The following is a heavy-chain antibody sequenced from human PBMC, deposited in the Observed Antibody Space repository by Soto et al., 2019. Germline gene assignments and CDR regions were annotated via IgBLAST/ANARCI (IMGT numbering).Heavy chain of an antibody. CDR2: IVVGSGNT. Sequence: SVKVSCKASGFTFTSSAVQWVRQARGQRLEWIGWIVVGSGNTNYAQKFQERVTITRDMSTSTAYMELSSLRSEDTAVYYCAAPNDTPYYYYGMDVWGQGTTVTVSS. D-gene: IGHD2-8*01. CDR3: AAPNDTPYYYYGMDV. J-gene: IGHJ6*02. CDR1: GFTFTSSA. V-gene: IGHV1-58*01.